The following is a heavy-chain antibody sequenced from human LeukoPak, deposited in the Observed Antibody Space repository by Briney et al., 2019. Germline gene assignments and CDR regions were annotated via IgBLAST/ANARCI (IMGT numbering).Heavy chain of an antibody. V-gene: IGHV3-74*01. CDR2: INIDGNRT. Sequence: GGSLRLSCAASGFTFSSYWMHWVRQVPGKGLVWVSRINIDGNRTTYADSVRGRFTISRDNAKNTLYLQMNSLRADDTAVYYCARAIFGVVLWFDPWGQGAQVTVCS. CDR1: GFTFSSYW. D-gene: IGHD3-3*02. J-gene: IGHJ5*02. CDR3: ARAIFGVVLWFDP.